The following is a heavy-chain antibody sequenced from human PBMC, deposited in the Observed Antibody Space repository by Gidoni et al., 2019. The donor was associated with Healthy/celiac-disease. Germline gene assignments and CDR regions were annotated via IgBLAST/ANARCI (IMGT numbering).Heavy chain of an antibody. D-gene: IGHD6-6*01. CDR3: ARGGFSSIAARYNWFDP. V-gene: IGHV1-2*02. CDR2: INPNSGGT. J-gene: IGHJ5*02. Sequence: QVQLVQSGAEVKKPGASVTVSCKASGYTFTGYYMHWVRQAPGHGLEWRGWINPNSGGTNYAQKFQGSVTMTRDTSISTAYMELSRLRSDDTAVYYCARGGFSSIAARYNWFDPWGQGTLVTVSS. CDR1: GYTFTGYY.